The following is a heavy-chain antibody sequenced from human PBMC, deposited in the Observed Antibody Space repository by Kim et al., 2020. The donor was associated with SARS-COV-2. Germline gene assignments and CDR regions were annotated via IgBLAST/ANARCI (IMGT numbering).Heavy chain of an antibody. CDR2: INHSGST. CDR3: ARGMGVEMATISADY. V-gene: IGHV4-34*01. CDR1: GGSFSGYY. Sequence: SETLSLTCAVYGGSFSGYYWSWIRQPPGKGLEWIGEINHSGSTNYNPSLKSRVTISVDTSKNQFSLKLSSVTAADTAVYYCARGMGVEMATISADYWGQG. J-gene: IGHJ4*02. D-gene: IGHD5-12*01.